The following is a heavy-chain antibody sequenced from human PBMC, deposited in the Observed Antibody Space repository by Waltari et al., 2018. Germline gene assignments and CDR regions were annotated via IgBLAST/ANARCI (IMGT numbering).Heavy chain of an antibody. CDR2: VSYSGTT. D-gene: IGHD5-12*01. J-gene: IGHJ3*01. Sequence: QLQLQESGPRLVRPSETLSLICRFSGVSITSNKHYWALFRQSPGQGLEWIGTVSYSGTTYISPSLKSRVSVSRDTSKNQVSLILGSVTAADMAVYYCATYIGASVGTAAFDVWGQGTMVTVSS. CDR3: ATYIGASVGTAAFDV. V-gene: IGHV4-39*01. CDR1: GVSITSNKHY.